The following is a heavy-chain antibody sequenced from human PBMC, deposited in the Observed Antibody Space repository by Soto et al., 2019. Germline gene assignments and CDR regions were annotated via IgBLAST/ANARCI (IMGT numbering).Heavy chain of an antibody. D-gene: IGHD3-22*01. V-gene: IGHV4-34*01. Sequence: SETLSLTCAVYGGSFSGYYWSWIRQPPGEGLEWIGEINHSGSTNYNPSLKSRVTISVDTSKNQFSLKLSSVTAADTAVYYCARAPRSTMIARRGALYYFDYWGQGTLVTVSS. CDR2: INHSGST. J-gene: IGHJ4*02. CDR1: GGSFSGYY. CDR3: ARAPRSTMIARRGALYYFDY.